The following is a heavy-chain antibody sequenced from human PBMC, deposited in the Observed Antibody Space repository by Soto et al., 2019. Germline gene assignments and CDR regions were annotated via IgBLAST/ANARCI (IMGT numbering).Heavy chain of an antibody. J-gene: IGHJ4*02. CDR3: AKDTGPN. CDR2: ISWNSNTI. V-gene: IGHV3-9*01. CDR1: GFTFDNYA. Sequence: SLRLSCAASGFTFDNYAMHWVRQAPGKGLEWVSGISWNSNTIAYADSVKGRFTISRDNAKNSLYLQTNSPRAEDTAFYYCAKDTGPNWGKGTLVTVSS.